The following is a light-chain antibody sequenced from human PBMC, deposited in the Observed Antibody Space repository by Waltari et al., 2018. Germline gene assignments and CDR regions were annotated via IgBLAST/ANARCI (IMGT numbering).Light chain of an antibody. V-gene: IGLV3-1*01. Sequence: SYELTQPLSVSVSPGQTASITCSGDKLGDRYACWYQQKPGQSPVLVIYQDSERPSGVPERFSGSKSGCTATLTIIWTQAMDEADYYCQAWDSSTDVVFGGGTKLTVL. CDR1: KLGDRY. J-gene: IGLJ2*01. CDR2: QDS. CDR3: QAWDSSTDVV.